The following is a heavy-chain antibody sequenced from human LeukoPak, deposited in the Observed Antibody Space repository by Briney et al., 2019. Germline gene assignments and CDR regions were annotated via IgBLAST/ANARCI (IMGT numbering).Heavy chain of an antibody. V-gene: IGHV1-18*01. Sequence: WASVKVSCKASGDTFSNHGIRWVRQAPGQGLEWMGWISAYNGYTNYEQKVQGRVTMTTETSTTTAKMEVRSLRSDDTAVYYCARGKHYCSNGVCYMDVWGKGTTVTVSS. J-gene: IGHJ6*03. CDR2: ISAYNGYT. CDR3: ARGKHYCSNGVCYMDV. D-gene: IGHD2-8*01. CDR1: GDTFSNHG.